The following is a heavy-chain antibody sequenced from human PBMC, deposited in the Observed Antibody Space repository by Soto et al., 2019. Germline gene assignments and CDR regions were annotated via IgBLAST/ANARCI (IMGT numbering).Heavy chain of an antibody. CDR2: IIPILGIA. J-gene: IGHJ3*02. D-gene: IGHD3-10*01. V-gene: IGHV1-69*04. CDR1: GGTFSSYT. Sequence: SVKVSCKASGGTFSSYTISWVRQAPGQGLEWMGRIIPILGIANYAQKFQGRVTITADKSTSTAYMELSSLRSDDTAVYYCARDGPMDRAFDIWGQGTMVTVSS. CDR3: ARDGPMDRAFDI.